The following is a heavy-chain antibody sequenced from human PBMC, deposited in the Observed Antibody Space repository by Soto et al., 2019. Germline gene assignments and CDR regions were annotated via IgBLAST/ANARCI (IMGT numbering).Heavy chain of an antibody. CDR3: ARDATFDSGGDYYVSWFDL. Sequence: KASETLSLTCVVSGGSISDSDWWSWVRQPPGKGLEWIGEIFHSGSTNYNPSLKSRVTMSVDKSKNQFSLKLNSVTAADTAVYFCARDATFDSGGDYYVSWFDLWGQGTPITVSS. J-gene: IGHJ5*02. V-gene: IGHV4-4*02. CDR1: GGSISDSDW. D-gene: IGHD3-22*01. CDR2: IFHSGST.